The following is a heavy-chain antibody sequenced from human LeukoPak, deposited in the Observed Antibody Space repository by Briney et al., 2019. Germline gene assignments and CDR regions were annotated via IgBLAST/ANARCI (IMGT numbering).Heavy chain of an antibody. CDR1: GGSFSGYF. Sequence: SETLSLTCAVYGGSFSGYFWSWIRQPPGKGLEWIGEINHSGSTNYNPSLKSRVTISVDTSKNQFSLKLSSVTAADTAVYYCARGRGRTYSHGYYYYDMDVWGKGTTVTVSS. CDR3: ARGRGRTYSHGYYYYDMDV. D-gene: IGHD2-15*01. CDR2: INHSGST. V-gene: IGHV4-34*01. J-gene: IGHJ6*03.